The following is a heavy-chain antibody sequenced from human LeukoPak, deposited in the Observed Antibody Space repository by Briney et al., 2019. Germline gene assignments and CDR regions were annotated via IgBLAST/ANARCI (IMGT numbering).Heavy chain of an antibody. Sequence: GGSLRLSCAASGFTVSSNYVSWVRQAPGKGLEWVSVIYSGGSTYYADSVKGRFTISRDNSKNTLYLQMNSLRAEDTAVYYCARTGYYYGMDVWGQGTTVTVSS. CDR3: ARTGYYYGMDV. J-gene: IGHJ6*02. CDR1: GFTVSSNY. V-gene: IGHV3-66*01. CDR2: IYSGGST.